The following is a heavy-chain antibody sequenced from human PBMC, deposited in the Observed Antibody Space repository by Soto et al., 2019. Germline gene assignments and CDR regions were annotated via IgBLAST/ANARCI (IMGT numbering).Heavy chain of an antibody. J-gene: IGHJ4*02. Sequence: PGGSLRLSCAASGFTFSSYGMHWVRQAPGKGLEWVAVISYDGSNKYYADSVKGRFTISRDNSKNTLYLQMNSLRAEDTAVYYCAKDFHDYGDYWGLFDYWGQGTLVTVSS. D-gene: IGHD4-17*01. CDR3: AKDFHDYGDYWGLFDY. CDR1: GFTFSSYG. CDR2: ISYDGSNK. V-gene: IGHV3-30*18.